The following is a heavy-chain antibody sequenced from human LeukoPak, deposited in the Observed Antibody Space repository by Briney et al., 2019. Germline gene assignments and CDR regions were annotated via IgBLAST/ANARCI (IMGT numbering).Heavy chain of an antibody. CDR3: AKDQGSGSYYLQPYYFDY. Sequence: GGSLRLSCAASEFTSELTFSSYVMSWVRQAPGKGLEWVSAISGSGGSTYYADSVKGRFTISRDNSMSTLYLQMNSLRAEDTAVYYCAKDQGSGSYYLQPYYFDYWGQGTLVTVSS. CDR1: EFTSELTFSSYV. V-gene: IGHV3-23*01. CDR2: ISGSGGST. J-gene: IGHJ4*02. D-gene: IGHD1-26*01.